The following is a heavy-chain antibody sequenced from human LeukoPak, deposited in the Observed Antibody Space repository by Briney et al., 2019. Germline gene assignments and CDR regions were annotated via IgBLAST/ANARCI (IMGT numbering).Heavy chain of an antibody. CDR1: GGPISSTNW. J-gene: IGHJ3*02. Sequence: PSGTLSLTCAVSGGPISSTNWWSWVRQPRGKGLEWIGEIYHSGSANYNPSLRSRITISVDKSKDQFSLRLSSVTAADTAVYYCARKIGSSGAFDIWGQGTMVTVSS. CDR2: IYHSGSA. D-gene: IGHD1-26*01. V-gene: IGHV4-4*02. CDR3: ARKIGSSGAFDI.